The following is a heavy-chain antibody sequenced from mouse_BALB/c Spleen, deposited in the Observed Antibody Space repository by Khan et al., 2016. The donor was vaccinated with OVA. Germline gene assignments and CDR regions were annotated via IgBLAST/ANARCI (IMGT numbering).Heavy chain of an antibody. D-gene: IGHD2-14*01. V-gene: IGHV1-26*01. CDR3: ARGYDFFAY. J-gene: IGHJ3*01. CDR2: VNPNTGHT. Sequence: EVQLQQSGPDLVKPGASVKMSCKASGYSFTGYYMNWVKQSHGKSLECIGRVNPNTGHTNYNQKFKGKALLIVDTSSSTAYMELRSLTSEDSAVDYCARGYDFFAYWGQGTLVTGSA. CDR1: GYSFTGYY.